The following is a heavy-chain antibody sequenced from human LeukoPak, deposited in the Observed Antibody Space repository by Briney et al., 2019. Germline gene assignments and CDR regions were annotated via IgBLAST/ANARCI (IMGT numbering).Heavy chain of an antibody. V-gene: IGHV3-48*03. D-gene: IGHD3-16*01. J-gene: IGHJ3*02. Sequence: GGSLRLSCAASGFTFSSYELYWVRQAPGKGPEWISYISSSSTIIKYADSVRGRFTISRDDARESLYLQMSSLRADDTAIYYCGASRQYVGAFDIWGQGTLVTVSS. CDR3: GASRQYVGAFDI. CDR2: ISSSSTII. CDR1: GFTFSSYE.